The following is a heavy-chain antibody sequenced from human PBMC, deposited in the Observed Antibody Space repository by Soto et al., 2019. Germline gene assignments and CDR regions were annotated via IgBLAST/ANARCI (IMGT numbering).Heavy chain of an antibody. CDR3: ARRARPDFYYMDV. D-gene: IGHD6-6*01. CDR2: ISSNGVGT. J-gene: IGHJ6*03. V-gene: IGHV3-64*01. CDR1: GFTFSSYA. Sequence: GGSLRLSCAASGFTFSSYAMSWVRQAPGKGLEYVSGISSNGVGTYYANSVQGRFTISRDNSKNMVYLQMGSLRPEDMAVYYCARRARPDFYYMDVWGKGTTVTVSS.